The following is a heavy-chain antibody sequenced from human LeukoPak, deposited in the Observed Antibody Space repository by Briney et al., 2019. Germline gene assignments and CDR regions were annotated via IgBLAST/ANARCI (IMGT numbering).Heavy chain of an antibody. CDR3: ARARIAVAGTPYFDY. CDR1: GFTFSSYS. J-gene: IGHJ4*02. Sequence: GGSLRLSCAASGFTFSSYSMNWVRQAPGKGLEWVSSISSSSSYIYYADSVKGRFTISRDNAKNSLYLQMNSLRAEDTAVYYCARARIAVAGTPYFDYWGQGTLVTVSS. CDR2: ISSSSSYI. V-gene: IGHV3-21*01. D-gene: IGHD6-19*01.